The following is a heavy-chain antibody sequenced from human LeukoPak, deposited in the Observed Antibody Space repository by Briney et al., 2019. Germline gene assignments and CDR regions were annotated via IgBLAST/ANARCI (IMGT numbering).Heavy chain of an antibody. CDR2: IYYSGST. CDR1: GGSISSSSYY. CDR3: ARGLRPDCSGGSCYPTTVGYFDY. D-gene: IGHD2-15*01. J-gene: IGHJ4*02. V-gene: IGHV4-39*07. Sequence: SETLSLTCTVSGGSISSSSYYWGWIRQPPGKGLEWIGSIYYSGSTYYNPSLKSRVTLSVDTSKNQFSLKLSSVTAADTAVYYCARGLRPDCSGGSCYPTTVGYFDYWGQGTLVTVSS.